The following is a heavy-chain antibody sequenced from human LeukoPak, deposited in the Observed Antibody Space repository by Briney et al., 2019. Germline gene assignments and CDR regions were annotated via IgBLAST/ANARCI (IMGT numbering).Heavy chain of an antibody. D-gene: IGHD3-22*01. V-gene: IGHV1-69*01. CDR1: GGTFSSYA. CDR3: ARGESYYYDSSGYPFDY. J-gene: IGHJ4*02. Sequence: SVKVSCKASGGTFSSYAISWVRQAPGQGLEWMGGIIPIFGTANYAQKFQGRVTITADESTSTAYMELSSLRSEDTAVYYCARGESYYYDSSGYPFDYWGQGTLVTVSS. CDR2: IIPIFGTA.